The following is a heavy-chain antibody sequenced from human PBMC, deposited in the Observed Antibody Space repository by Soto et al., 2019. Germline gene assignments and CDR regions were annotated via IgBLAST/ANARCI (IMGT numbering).Heavy chain of an antibody. D-gene: IGHD2-21*01. Sequence: QVQLQESGPGLVKPSGTLSLSCAVSGGSISSSNWWSWVRQVPGKGLEWIGELYHSGSTIYNPSLKSRVTISVDKSKTQSSLRLPSVTAADTAVYYGAKDLRWGYYWGQGTLVTVSS. V-gene: IGHV4-4*02. J-gene: IGHJ4*02. CDR2: LYHSGST. CDR1: GGSISSSNW. CDR3: AKDLRWGYY.